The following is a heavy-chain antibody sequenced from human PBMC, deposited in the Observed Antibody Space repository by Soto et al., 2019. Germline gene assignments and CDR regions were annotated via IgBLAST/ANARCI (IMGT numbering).Heavy chain of an antibody. V-gene: IGHV4-39*01. J-gene: IGHJ4*02. D-gene: IGHD5-12*01. Sequence: SETLSLTCTVSGGSLSGSVYYWGWVRQPPGKGLEWIGSIFYSGSTSYNPSLKSRVTISVDTSKNQFSLRLTSVTAADTAVHYCATPGPPDMATTQLFDYWAQGTLVTVSS. CDR3: ATPGPPDMATTQLFDY. CDR2: IFYSGST. CDR1: GGSLSGSVYY.